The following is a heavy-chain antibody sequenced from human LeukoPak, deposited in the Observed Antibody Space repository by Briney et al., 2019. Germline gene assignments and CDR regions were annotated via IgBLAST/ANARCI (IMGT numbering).Heavy chain of an antibody. Sequence: GGSLRLSCAASGFTFSNAWMSWVRQIPGKGLEWVGRIKSKTDGGTADYAATVKGRFTISRDDSKNTLYLQMNSLRGEDTAVYYCATIGNIVLVPAAMTFDYWGQGTLVTVSS. V-gene: IGHV3-15*01. D-gene: IGHD2-2*01. CDR2: IKSKTDGGTA. J-gene: IGHJ4*02. CDR1: GFTFSNAW. CDR3: ATIGNIVLVPAAMTFDY.